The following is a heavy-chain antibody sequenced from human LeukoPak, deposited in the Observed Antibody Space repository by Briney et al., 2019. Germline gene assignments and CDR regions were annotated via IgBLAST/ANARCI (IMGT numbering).Heavy chain of an antibody. J-gene: IGHJ4*02. V-gene: IGHV3-74*01. CDR3: ARVVSSDVDY. CDR2: IKYDGSST. Sequence: PGGSLRLSCAASGFTFSSYWMHWVRQAPGKGLVWVSRIKYDGSSTNYADSVKGRFTISRDNAKNTLYLQMNSLRAEDTAVYYCARVVSSDVDYWGQGTLVTVSS. CDR1: GFTFSSYW. D-gene: IGHD6-19*01.